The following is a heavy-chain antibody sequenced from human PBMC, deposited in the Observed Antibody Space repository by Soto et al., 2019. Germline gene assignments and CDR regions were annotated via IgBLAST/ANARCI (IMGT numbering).Heavy chain of an antibody. CDR2: IRGYNGNT. CDR3: ARYRSLRELSYYYGMDV. Sequence: ASVEVSYKPSGYTFPSCGLRWVLQAPGEGLEWMGWIRGYNGNTNYAQKIQSRFTMTTDTSTSTAYMELRSLRSDDTAVYYCARYRSLRELSYYYGMDVWGQGTTVTVSS. D-gene: IGHD1-7*01. J-gene: IGHJ6*02. V-gene: IGHV1-18*04. CDR1: GYTFPSCG.